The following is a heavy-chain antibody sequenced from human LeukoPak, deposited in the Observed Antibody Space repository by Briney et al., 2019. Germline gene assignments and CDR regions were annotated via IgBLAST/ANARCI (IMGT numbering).Heavy chain of an antibody. D-gene: IGHD3-3*01. V-gene: IGHV4-59*08. J-gene: IGHJ4*02. CDR3: ARLEPSGVVKD. CDR1: GGSISSYY. Sequence: PSETLSLTCTVSGGSISSYYWSWIRQPPGKGLEWIGYIYYSGSTNYNPSLKSRVTISVDTSKNQFSLRLSSVTAADTAVYYCARLEPSGVVKDWGQGTLVTVSS. CDR2: IYYSGST.